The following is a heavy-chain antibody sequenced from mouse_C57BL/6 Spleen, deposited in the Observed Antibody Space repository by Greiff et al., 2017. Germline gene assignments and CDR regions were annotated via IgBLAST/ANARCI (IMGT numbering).Heavy chain of an antibody. D-gene: IGHD5-1*01. Sequence: EVNVVESGGGLVKPGGSLKLSCAASGSTFSSYALSWVRQTPEKRLEWVATISDGGSYTSYPDNVKGRFTISRDKAKNNLYLQMSHLKSEDTAMYYCARDESTSGCAYWGQGTLVTVSA. V-gene: IGHV5-4*01. J-gene: IGHJ3*01. CDR3: ARDESTSGCAY. CDR1: GSTFSSYA. CDR2: ISDGGSYT.